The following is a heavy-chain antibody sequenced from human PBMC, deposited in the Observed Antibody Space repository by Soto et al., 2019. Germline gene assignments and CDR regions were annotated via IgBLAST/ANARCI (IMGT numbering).Heavy chain of an antibody. CDR1: GGSFSGYY. J-gene: IGHJ4*02. V-gene: IGHV4-34*01. CDR3: ARRSLMITFGGVIVIPAPYFDY. Sequence: SETLSLTCAVYGGSFSGYYWSWIRQPPGKGLEWIGEINHSGSTNYNPSLKSRVTISVDTSKNQFSLKLSSVTAADTDVYYCARRSLMITFGGVIVIPAPYFDYWGQGTLVTVSS. CDR2: INHSGST. D-gene: IGHD3-16*02.